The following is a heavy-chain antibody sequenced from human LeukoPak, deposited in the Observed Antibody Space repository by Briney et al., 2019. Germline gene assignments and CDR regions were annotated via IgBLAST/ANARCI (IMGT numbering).Heavy chain of an antibody. Sequence: PGRSLTLSCAASGFTFSSYAMHWVRQAPGKGLEGVAVISYDGSNKYHADSGRGRFTISRDNSKNTLYLQMNSMRAADTAVYHCARDLALRYFDWLWQFDYWGQGPPVTVPS. D-gene: IGHD3-9*01. J-gene: IGHJ4*02. V-gene: IGHV3-30*04. CDR3: ARDLALRYFDWLWQFDY. CDR1: GFTFSSYA. CDR2: ISYDGSNK.